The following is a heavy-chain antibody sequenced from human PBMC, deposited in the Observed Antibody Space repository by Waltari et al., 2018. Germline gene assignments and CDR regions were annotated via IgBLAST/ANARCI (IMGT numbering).Heavy chain of an antibody. V-gene: IGHV4-4*07. D-gene: IGHD2-15*01. CDR3: ARDHYCSGGACYPGGSAFDI. Sequence: QVLLQESGPGLVKPSETLSLTCTVSGGSISGYYWNWIRQPPGKGLEWIGRIYTSGSTNYNPPPKSRVTISINTSNNQFSLKLGSVTAADTAVYYCARDHYCSGGACYPGGSAFDIWGQGTMVTVSS. CDR1: GGSISGYY. CDR2: IYTSGST. J-gene: IGHJ3*02.